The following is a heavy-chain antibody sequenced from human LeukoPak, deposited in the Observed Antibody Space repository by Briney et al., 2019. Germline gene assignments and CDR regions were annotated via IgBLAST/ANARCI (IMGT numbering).Heavy chain of an antibody. CDR2: IYYSGST. CDR1: GGSISSYY. V-gene: IGHV4-59*01. CDR3: ASHYYDSSGYLHDAFDI. D-gene: IGHD3-22*01. Sequence: KPSETLSLTCTVSGGSISSYYWSWIRQPPGKGLEWIGYIYYSGSTNYNPSLKSRVTISVDTSKNQFSQKLSSVTAADTAVYYCASHYYDSSGYLHDAFDIWGQGTMVTVSS. J-gene: IGHJ3*02.